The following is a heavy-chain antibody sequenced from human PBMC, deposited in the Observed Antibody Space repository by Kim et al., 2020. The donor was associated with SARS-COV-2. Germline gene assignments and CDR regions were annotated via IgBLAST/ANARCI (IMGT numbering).Heavy chain of an antibody. CDR3: ASGGGITIFGVVIE. Sequence: GGSLRLSCAASGFTFSSYSMNWVRQAPGKGLEWVSSISSSSSYIYYADSVKGRFTISRDNAKNSLYLQMNSLRAEDTAVYYCASGGGITIFGVVIEWGQGTLVTVSS. V-gene: IGHV3-21*01. CDR1: GFTFSSYS. CDR2: ISSSSSYI. J-gene: IGHJ4*02. D-gene: IGHD3-3*01.